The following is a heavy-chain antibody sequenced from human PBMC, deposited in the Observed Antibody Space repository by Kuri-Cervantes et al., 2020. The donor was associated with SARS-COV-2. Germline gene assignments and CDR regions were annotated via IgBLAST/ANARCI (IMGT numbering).Heavy chain of an antibody. Sequence: GESLKISCAASGFTFSNYALSWVRQAPGKGLEWVATISGGGKITHYADSVKGRFTISRDNSKNTLYLQMNSLRAEDTAVYYCAKGPTIFGVVIRSAFDIWGQGTMVTVSS. CDR2: ISGGGKIT. V-gene: IGHV3-23*01. D-gene: IGHD3-3*01. CDR3: AKGPTIFGVVIRSAFDI. CDR1: GFTFSNYA. J-gene: IGHJ3*02.